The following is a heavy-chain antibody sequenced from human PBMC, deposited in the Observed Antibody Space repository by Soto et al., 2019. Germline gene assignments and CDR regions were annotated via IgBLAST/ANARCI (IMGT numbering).Heavy chain of an antibody. CDR2: IYTSGTT. V-gene: IGHV4-4*07. CDR3: AREDYYDTGYYVV. Sequence: SETLSLTCSVSGRSMSGYYWSWIRQPAGERLEWIGRIYTSGTTDFNPSLKGRVTMSVDTSKNQFSLKLTSVTAADTALYYCAREDYYDTGYYVVWGQGTQVTVSS. D-gene: IGHD3-9*01. CDR1: GRSMSGYY. J-gene: IGHJ4*02.